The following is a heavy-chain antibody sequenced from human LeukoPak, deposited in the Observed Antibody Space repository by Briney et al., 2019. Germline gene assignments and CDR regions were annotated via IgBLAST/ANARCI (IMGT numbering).Heavy chain of an antibody. J-gene: IGHJ6*03. CDR3: ARDLADYYYYMDV. CDR1: GYTFTTYY. CDR2: IYPSGGST. V-gene: IGHV1-46*01. Sequence: ASVKVSCKASGYTFTTYYMHWVRQAPGQGLEWMGMIYPSGGSTRNAQKFQGRVTMTRDMSTSTVYMELSSLRSEDTAVYYCARDLADYYYYMDVWGKGTTVTVSS.